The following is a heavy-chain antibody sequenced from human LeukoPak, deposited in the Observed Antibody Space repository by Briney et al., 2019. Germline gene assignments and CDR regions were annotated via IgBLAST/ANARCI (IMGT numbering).Heavy chain of an antibody. CDR3: AKATVAGVY. D-gene: IGHD6-19*01. J-gene: IGHJ4*02. CDR1: GFTFSSYG. V-gene: IGHV3-30*18. CDR2: ISYDGSNK. Sequence: GGPLRLSCAASGFTFSSYGMHWVRQAPGKGLEWVAVISYDGSNKYYADSVKGRFTISRDNSKNTLYLQMNSLRAEDTAVYYCAKATVAGVYWGQGTLVTVSS.